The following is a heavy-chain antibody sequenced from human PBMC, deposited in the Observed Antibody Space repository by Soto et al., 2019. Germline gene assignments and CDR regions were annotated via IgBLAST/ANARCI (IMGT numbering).Heavy chain of an antibody. CDR1: GFTFSSYA. CDR2: ISYDGSNK. Sequence: QVQLVESGGGVVQPGRSLRLSCAASGFTFSSYAMHWVRQAPGKGLEWVAVISYDGSNKYYADSVKGRFTISRDNSKNTLYLQMNSLRVEDTAVYYCARERNSLWFGEDPLGYFDYWGQGTLFTVSS. CDR3: ARERNSLWFGEDPLGYFDY. D-gene: IGHD3-10*01. V-gene: IGHV3-30-3*01. J-gene: IGHJ4*02.